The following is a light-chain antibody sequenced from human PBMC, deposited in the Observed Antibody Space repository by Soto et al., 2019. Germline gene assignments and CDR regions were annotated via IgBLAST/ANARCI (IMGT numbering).Light chain of an antibody. CDR1: QSVSSSY. CDR2: GAT. CDR3: HEYGSSPYT. Sequence: EIVLTQSPGTLSLSPGERTTFSCRASQSVSSSYLAWYQQKPGQAPRLLIYGATSRATGIPDRFSGSGSGTDFNLTISRLVPEDFAVYYCHEYGSSPYTFGQGTKPEIK. V-gene: IGKV3-20*01. J-gene: IGKJ2*01.